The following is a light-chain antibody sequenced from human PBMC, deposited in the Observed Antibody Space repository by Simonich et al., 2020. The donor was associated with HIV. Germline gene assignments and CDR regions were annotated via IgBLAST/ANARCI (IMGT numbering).Light chain of an antibody. V-gene: IGKV2-30*02. J-gene: IGKJ3*01. CDR2: KVS. CDR1: QSLVHSDGNTY. CDR3: MQGTLPFT. Sequence: DIVMTQSPLSLPVTLGQPASISCRSSQSLVHSDGNTYLHWFQQRPGQSPRRLIHKVSNRDSGVPDRFSGSGSGTDFPLKISRVEAEDVGVYYCMQGTLPFTFGPGTKVDIK.